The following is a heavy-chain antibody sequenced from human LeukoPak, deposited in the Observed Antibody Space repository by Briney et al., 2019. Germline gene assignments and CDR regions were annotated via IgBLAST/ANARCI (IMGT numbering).Heavy chain of an antibody. Sequence: QSSETLSLTCSVSGGSINDYYWTWIRQSPRKGLEWIGYLYYSGYTRYNPSLKSRVTISVDTSKNQFSLKLSSVTATDTAVYYCARRRAGRDWFDPWGQGTLVTVSS. CDR1: GGSINDYY. J-gene: IGHJ5*02. D-gene: IGHD6-19*01. CDR3: ARRRAGRDWFDP. V-gene: IGHV4-59*08. CDR2: LYYSGYT.